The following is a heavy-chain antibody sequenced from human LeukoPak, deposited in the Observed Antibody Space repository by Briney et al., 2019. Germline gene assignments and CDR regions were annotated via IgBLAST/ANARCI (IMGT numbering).Heavy chain of an antibody. CDR3: AKGSSSIAAPTDY. CDR1: GFTFDDYA. D-gene: IGHD6-6*01. J-gene: IGHJ4*02. CDR2: ISWNSGSI. Sequence: GGSLRLSCAASGFTFDDYAMHWVRQAPGKGLEWVSGISWNSGSIGYADSVKGRFTISRDNAKNSLYLQMDSLRAEDTALYYCAKGSSSIAAPTDYWGQGTLVTVSS. V-gene: IGHV3-9*01.